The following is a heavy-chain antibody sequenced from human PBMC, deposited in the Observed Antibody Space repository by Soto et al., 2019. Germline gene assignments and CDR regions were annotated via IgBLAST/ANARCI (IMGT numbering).Heavy chain of an antibody. CDR3: AREKITGLFDY. V-gene: IGHV4-59*12. J-gene: IGHJ4*02. D-gene: IGHD2-8*02. Sequence: SETLSLTCTVSGGSISSYYWSWIRQPPGKGLEWIGYIYYSGSTSYHPSLKSRVTISVDTSKNQFSLKLTSVTAADTAVYYCAREKITGLFDYWGQGTLVTVSS. CDR2: IYYSGST. CDR1: GGSISSYY.